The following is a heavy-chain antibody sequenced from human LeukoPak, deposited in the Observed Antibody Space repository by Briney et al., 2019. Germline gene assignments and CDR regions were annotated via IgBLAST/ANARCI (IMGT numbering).Heavy chain of an antibody. V-gene: IGHV3-20*04. CDR1: GFTVSSNY. J-gene: IGHJ4*02. D-gene: IGHD6-19*01. CDR2: INWNGGST. Sequence: GGSLRLSCAASGFTVSSNYMSWVRQAPGKGLEWVSGINWNGGSTGYADSVKGRFTISRDNAKNSLYLQMNSLRAEDTALYYCARGGQWLAYDYWGQGTLVTVSS. CDR3: ARGGQWLAYDY.